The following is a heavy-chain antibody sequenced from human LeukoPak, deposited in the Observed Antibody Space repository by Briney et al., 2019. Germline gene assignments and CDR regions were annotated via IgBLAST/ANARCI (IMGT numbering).Heavy chain of an antibody. J-gene: IGHJ4*02. CDR1: GFTFSSYW. Sequence: GGSLRLSCAASGFTFSSYWMSWVRQAPGKGLEWVANIKQDGSEKYYVDSVKGRFTISRDNAKNSLYLQMNSLRAEDTAVYYCARDSSSWYGDESQINYWGQGTLVTVSS. CDR3: ARDSSSWYGDESQINY. CDR2: IKQDGSEK. D-gene: IGHD6-13*01. V-gene: IGHV3-7*01.